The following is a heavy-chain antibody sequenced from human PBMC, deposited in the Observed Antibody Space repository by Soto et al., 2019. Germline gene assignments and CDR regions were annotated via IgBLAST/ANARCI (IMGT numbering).Heavy chain of an antibody. J-gene: IGHJ6*03. CDR2: FDPEDGET. CDR1: GYTLTELS. V-gene: IGHV1-24*01. CDR3: ATDRRVVRGVIITDYYYMDV. D-gene: IGHD3-10*01. Sequence: ASVKVSCKVSGYTLTELSMHWVRQAPGKGLEWMGGFDPEDGETIYAQKFQGRVTMTEDTSTDTAYMELSSLRSEDTAVYYCATDRRVVRGVIITDYYYMDVWGKGTTVTSP.